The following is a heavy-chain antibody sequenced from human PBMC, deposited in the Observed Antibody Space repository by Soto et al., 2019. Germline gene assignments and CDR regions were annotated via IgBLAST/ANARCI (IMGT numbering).Heavy chain of an antibody. J-gene: IGHJ4*02. CDR1: GGSVSSGSYY. D-gene: IGHD6-19*01. CDR2: IYYSGST. Sequence: QVQLQESGPGLVKPSETLSLTCTVSGGSVSSGSYYWSWIRQPPGKGLEWIGYIYYSGSTNYNPSLKSRATISLDTSQNQFSLKLSSVTAADTAVYYCASGHQWFDYWGQGTLVTVSS. V-gene: IGHV4-61*01. CDR3: ASGHQWFDY.